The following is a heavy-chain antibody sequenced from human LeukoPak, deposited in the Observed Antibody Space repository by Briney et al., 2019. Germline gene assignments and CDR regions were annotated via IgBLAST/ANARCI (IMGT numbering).Heavy chain of an antibody. J-gene: IGHJ4*02. Sequence: PGGCPRLSCAAAACTFSTTWIGWVSQPPGKGLEWVANIKRDGSDKYYVDSVRGRFTISRDNAKSSLYLQMNSLRAEDTAVYYCVSGSYPTDYWGRGILVTVSS. CDR1: ACTFSTTW. V-gene: IGHV3-7*05. CDR2: IKRDGSDK. D-gene: IGHD1-26*01. CDR3: VSGSYPTDY.